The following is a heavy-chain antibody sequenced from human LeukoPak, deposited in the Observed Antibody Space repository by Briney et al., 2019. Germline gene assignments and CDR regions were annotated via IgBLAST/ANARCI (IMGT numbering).Heavy chain of an antibody. V-gene: IGHV1-18*01. CDR1: GYTFTSYG. D-gene: IGHD4-17*01. CDR2: ISAYNGNT. CDR3: ARDRDYGDYNTQDLFVY. J-gene: IGHJ4*02. Sequence: ASVKVSCKASGYTFTSYGISWVRQAPGQGLEWMGWISAYNGNTNYAQKLQGRVTMTTDTSSSTAYMELRSLRSDDTAVYYCARDRDYGDYNTQDLFVYWGQGTLVTVSS.